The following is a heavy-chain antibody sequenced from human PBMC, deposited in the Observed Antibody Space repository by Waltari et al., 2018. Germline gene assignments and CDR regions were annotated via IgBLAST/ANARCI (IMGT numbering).Heavy chain of an antibody. J-gene: IGHJ4*02. V-gene: IGHV1-18*01. CDR2: NSAYNGNT. CDR3: ARLQPSWGRTDLYYFDY. D-gene: IGHD7-27*01. CDR1: GYTFTSYG. Sequence: QVQLVQSGAEVKKPGASVKVSCKASGYTFTSYGISWVRQAPRQGLEWMGWNSAYNGNTNYAQKLQDTATMTKDTSTSTAYMELRSLRSDDPAVYYCARLQPSWGRTDLYYFDYWGQGTLVTVSS.